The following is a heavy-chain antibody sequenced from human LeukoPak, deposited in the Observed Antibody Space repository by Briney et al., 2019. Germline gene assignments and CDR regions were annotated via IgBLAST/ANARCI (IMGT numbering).Heavy chain of an antibody. J-gene: IGHJ4*02. D-gene: IGHD2-2*01. Sequence: SETLSLTCGVTGGSFSTHFWAWIRQSPAKGLEWIGEINEGGDTDYNPTVKRRAKISIDISRSQFSLTLTSVTAADTAMYYCARVLGIAVVAGATEDHYFDSWGQGALVTVSS. CDR3: ARVLGIAVVAGATEDHYFDS. CDR2: INEGGDT. V-gene: IGHV4-34*01. CDR1: GGSFSTHF.